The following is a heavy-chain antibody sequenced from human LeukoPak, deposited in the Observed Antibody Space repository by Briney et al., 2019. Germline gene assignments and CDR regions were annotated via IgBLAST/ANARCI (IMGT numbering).Heavy chain of an antibody. CDR2: INPNSGGT. CDR1: GYTFTGYY. D-gene: IGHD2-15*01. V-gene: IGHV1-2*02. Sequence: ASVKVSCKASGYTFTGYYMHWVRQAPGQGLEWMGWINPNSGGTNYAQKFQGRVTMTRDTSISTAYMELSRLRSDDTAVYYCARAGYCSGGSCYYYYYYMDVWGKGTTVTVSS. J-gene: IGHJ6*03. CDR3: ARAGYCSGGSCYYYYYYMDV.